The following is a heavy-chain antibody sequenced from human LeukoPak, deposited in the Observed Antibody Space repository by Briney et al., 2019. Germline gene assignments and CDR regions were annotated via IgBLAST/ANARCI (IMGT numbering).Heavy chain of an antibody. CDR1: GGSISSSSYY. J-gene: IGHJ4*02. CDR3: ARARNYYDGFDY. D-gene: IGHD3-22*01. Sequence: KTSETLSLTCTVSGGSISSSSYYWGWIRQPPGKGLEWIGSIYYSGSTYYNPSLKSRVTISVDTSKSQFSLKLNSVTAADTAVYYCARARNYYDGFDYWGQGTLVTVSS. V-gene: IGHV4-39*07. CDR2: IYYSGST.